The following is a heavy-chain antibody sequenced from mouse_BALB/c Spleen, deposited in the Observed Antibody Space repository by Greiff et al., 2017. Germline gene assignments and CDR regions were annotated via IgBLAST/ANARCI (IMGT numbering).Heavy chain of an antibody. Sequence: DVMLVESGGGLVKPGGSLKLSCAASGFTFSDYYMYWVRQTPEKRLEWVATISDGGSYTYYPDSVKGRFTISRDNAKNNLYLQMSSLKSEDTAMYYCARDRYYYGSSGGFAYWGQGTLVTVSA. CDR2: ISDGGSYT. J-gene: IGHJ3*01. CDR3: ARDRYYYGSSGGFAY. CDR1: GFTFSDYY. D-gene: IGHD1-1*01. V-gene: IGHV5-4*02.